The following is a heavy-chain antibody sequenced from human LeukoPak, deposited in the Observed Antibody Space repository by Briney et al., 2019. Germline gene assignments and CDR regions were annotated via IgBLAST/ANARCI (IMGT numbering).Heavy chain of an antibody. CDR1: GFTFSNAW. V-gene: IGHV3-15*01. CDR3: TTTDVYSNYDDSSPRPDY. Sequence: GGSLRLSCAASGFTFSNAWMSWVRQAPGKGLEWVGRIKSKTDGGTTDYAAPVKGRFTISRDDSKNTLYLQMNSLKTEDTAVYYCTTTDVYSNYDDSSPRPDYWGQGTLVTVSS. CDR2: IKSKTDGGTT. D-gene: IGHD4-11*01. J-gene: IGHJ4*02.